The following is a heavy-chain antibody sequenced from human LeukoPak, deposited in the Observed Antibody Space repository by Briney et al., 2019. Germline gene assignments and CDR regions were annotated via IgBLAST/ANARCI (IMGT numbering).Heavy chain of an antibody. Sequence: GGSLRLSCAASGFTFRSYAMSWVRQAPGKGLEWVSAISGSGGNTYYADSVKGRFTISRDNSKNTLYLQMNSLRAEDTAVYYRAKDFNMIVVVISFDYWGQGTLVTVSS. CDR3: AKDFNMIVVVISFDY. CDR2: ISGSGGNT. CDR1: GFTFRSYA. J-gene: IGHJ4*02. D-gene: IGHD3-22*01. V-gene: IGHV3-23*01.